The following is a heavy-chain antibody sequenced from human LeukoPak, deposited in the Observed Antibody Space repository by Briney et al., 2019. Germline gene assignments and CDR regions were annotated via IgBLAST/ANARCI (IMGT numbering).Heavy chain of an antibody. J-gene: IGHJ4*02. CDR2: ISRSGDET. Sequence: SGGSLRLSCVASGFTFSSYEMNWVRQAPGKGPEWASYISRSGDETYYADSVKGRFTISRDNAKNSLYLQMNSLRAEDTAVYYCARDEGYDSSGYDLYTFQYWGQGTLVTVSS. V-gene: IGHV3-48*03. CDR1: GFTFSSYE. D-gene: IGHD3-22*01. CDR3: ARDEGYDSSGYDLYTFQY.